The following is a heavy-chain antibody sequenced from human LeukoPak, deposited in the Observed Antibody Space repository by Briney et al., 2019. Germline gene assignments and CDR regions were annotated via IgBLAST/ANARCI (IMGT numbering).Heavy chain of an antibody. D-gene: IGHD3-22*01. V-gene: IGHV3-9*01. CDR2: ISWNSGSI. CDR1: GFTFDDYA. CDR3: AKDTSPSYYYDSSGYWYAFDI. Sequence: PGGSLRLSCAASGFTFDDYAMHWVRQAPGKGLEWVSGISWNSGSIGYADSVKGRFTISRDNAKNSLYLQMNSLRAEDTALYYCAKDTSPSYYYDSSGYWYAFDIWGQGTMVTVSS. J-gene: IGHJ3*02.